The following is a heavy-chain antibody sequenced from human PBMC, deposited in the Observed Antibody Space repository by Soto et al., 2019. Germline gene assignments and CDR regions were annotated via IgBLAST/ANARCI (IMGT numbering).Heavy chain of an antibody. CDR1: GYTFTSYA. J-gene: IGHJ6*02. V-gene: IGHV1-3*01. CDR3: GSRCSGGSCYSGYYYGMDV. Sequence: ASVKVSCKASGYTFTSYAMHWVRQAPGQRLEWMGWINAGNGNTKYSQKFQGRVTITRDTSASTAYMELSSLRSEDTAVYYCGSRCSGGSCYSGYYYGMDVWGQGTTVTVSS. CDR2: INAGNGNT. D-gene: IGHD2-15*01.